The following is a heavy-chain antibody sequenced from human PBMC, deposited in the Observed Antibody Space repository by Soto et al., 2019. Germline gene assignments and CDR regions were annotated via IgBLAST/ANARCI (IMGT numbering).Heavy chain of an antibody. Sequence: QVHLQESGPGLVRPSQTLSLTCTVSGDSMATGGHYYNWIRQVPGKGLEWIGYVYYSGATHYTPSLRARATISRATSKNQFSLRLISVTAADTALYYCARDKDLQPTVWGFWGQGIQVTVSS. D-gene: IGHD3-16*01. CDR1: GDSMATGGHY. V-gene: IGHV4-31*03. CDR2: VYYSGAT. CDR3: ARDKDLQPTVWGF. J-gene: IGHJ4*02.